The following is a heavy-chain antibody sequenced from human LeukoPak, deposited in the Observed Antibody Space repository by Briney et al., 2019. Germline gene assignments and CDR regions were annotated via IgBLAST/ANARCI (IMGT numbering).Heavy chain of an antibody. V-gene: IGHV3-7*04. CDR2: IKHDGSEK. CDR1: GFTFSSYW. J-gene: IGHJ4*02. D-gene: IGHD2-2*01. Sequence: AGGSLRLSCAASGFTFSSYWMTWVRQAPGRGLEWEANIKHDGSEKYYVDSVKGRFTISRDNAKNSLYLQMNSLRAEDTAVYYCARTLGYCSSTNCFLTFDYWGQGTLVTVSS. CDR3: ARTLGYCSSTNCFLTFDY.